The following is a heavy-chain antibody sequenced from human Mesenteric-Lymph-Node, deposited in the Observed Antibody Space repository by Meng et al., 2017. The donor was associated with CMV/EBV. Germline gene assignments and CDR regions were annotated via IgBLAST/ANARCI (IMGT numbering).Heavy chain of an antibody. V-gene: IGHV1-8*03. D-gene: IGHD3-22*01. CDR1: GYTFTSYD. Sequence: ASVKVSCKASGYTFTSYDINWVRQATGQGLEWMGWMNPNSGNTGYAQKFQGRVTITRNTSISTAYMELSSLRSEDTAVYYCAKGILPYYYDSSGYFDPDGGWGQGTLVTVSS. CDR2: MNPNSGNT. J-gene: IGHJ4*02. CDR3: AKGILPYYYDSSGYFDPDGG.